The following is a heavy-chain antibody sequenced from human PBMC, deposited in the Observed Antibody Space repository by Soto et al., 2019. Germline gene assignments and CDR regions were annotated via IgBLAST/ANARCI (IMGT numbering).Heavy chain of an antibody. CDR2: ISSSGSTI. V-gene: IGHV3-11*01. CDR1: GFTFSDYY. D-gene: IGHD5-18*01. CDR3: ARDSYGYFGGNYYYYYYGMDV. Sequence: GGSLRLSCAASGFTFSDYYMSWIRQAPGKGLEWVSYISSSGSTIYYADSVKGRFTISRDNAKNSLYLQMNSLRAEDTAVYYCARDSYGYFGGNYYYYYYGMDVWGQGTTVTVSS. J-gene: IGHJ6*02.